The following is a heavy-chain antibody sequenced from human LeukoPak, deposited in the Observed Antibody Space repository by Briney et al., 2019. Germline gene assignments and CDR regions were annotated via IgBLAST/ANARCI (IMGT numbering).Heavy chain of an antibody. CDR1: GYSISSDYY. J-gene: IGHJ4*02. Sequence: PSETLSLTCTVSGYSISSDYYWGWIRQPPGKGLERIGSIYHSGSTYYNPSLKSRVTISVDTSKNQFSLKLSSVTAADTAVYYCARDATGIAVADPSVGSFDYWGQGILVTVSS. D-gene: IGHD6-19*01. CDR2: IYHSGST. CDR3: ARDATGIAVADPSVGSFDY. V-gene: IGHV4-38-2*02.